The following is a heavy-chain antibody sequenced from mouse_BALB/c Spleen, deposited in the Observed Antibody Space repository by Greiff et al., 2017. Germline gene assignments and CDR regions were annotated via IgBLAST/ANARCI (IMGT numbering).Heavy chain of an antibody. Sequence: EVKLMESGGGLVKPGGSLKLSCAASGFTFSSYAMSWVRQSPEKRLEWVAEISSGGSYTYYPDTVTGRFTISRDNAKNTLYLEMSSLRSEDTAMYYCAREASYGLYAMDYWGQGTSVTVSS. D-gene: IGHD1-1*01. CDR1: GFTFSSYA. J-gene: IGHJ4*01. CDR3: AREASYGLYAMDY. V-gene: IGHV5-9-4*01. CDR2: ISSGGSYT.